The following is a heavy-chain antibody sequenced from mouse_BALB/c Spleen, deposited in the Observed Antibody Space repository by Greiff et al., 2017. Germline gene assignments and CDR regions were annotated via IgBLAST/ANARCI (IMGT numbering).Heavy chain of an antibody. CDR2: IWAGGST. V-gene: IGHV2-9*02. CDR1: GFSLTSYG. Sequence: QVQLKESGPGLVAPSQSLSITCTVSGFSLTSYGVHWVRQPPGKGLEWLGVIWAGGSTNYNSALMSRLSISKDNSKSQVFLKMNSLQTDDTAMYYCAREFTTATFAYWGQGTLVTVSA. CDR3: AREFTTATFAY. J-gene: IGHJ3*01. D-gene: IGHD1-2*01.